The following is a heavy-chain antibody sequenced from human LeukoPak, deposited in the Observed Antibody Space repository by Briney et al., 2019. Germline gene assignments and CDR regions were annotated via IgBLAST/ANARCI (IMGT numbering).Heavy chain of an antibody. CDR2: ITSTTSYI. J-gene: IGHJ4*02. V-gene: IGHV3-21*01. Sequence: TPGGSLRLSCAASGSTFSSYSMNWVRQAPGKGLEWVSSITSTTSYIYYADSVRGRFTISRDNAKNSLFLEMNSLRAEDTAVYYCARVKGSFGWLRGLDSFDYWGQGTLVTVSS. CDR3: ARVKGSFGWLRGLDSFDY. D-gene: IGHD3-9*01. CDR1: GSTFSSYS.